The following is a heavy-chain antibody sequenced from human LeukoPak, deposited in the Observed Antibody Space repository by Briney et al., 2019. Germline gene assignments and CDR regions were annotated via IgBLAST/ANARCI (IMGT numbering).Heavy chain of an antibody. J-gene: IGHJ5*02. CDR1: GGSISSSSYY. Sequence: PSQTLSLTCTVSGGSISSSSYYWAWIRQPPGKGLEWIGSIYYSGSTYYNPSLKSRVTISVVTSKNQFSLKLSSVTAADTAVYYCARREVVRGVSWFDPWGQGTLVTVSS. D-gene: IGHD3-10*01. CDR2: IYYSGST. CDR3: ARREVVRGVSWFDP. V-gene: IGHV4-39*01.